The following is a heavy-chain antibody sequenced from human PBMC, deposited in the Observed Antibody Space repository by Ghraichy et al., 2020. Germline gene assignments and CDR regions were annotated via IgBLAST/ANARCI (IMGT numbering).Heavy chain of an antibody. D-gene: IGHD3-10*01. J-gene: IGHJ5*02. V-gene: IGHV3-7*03. CDR2: IKYDGGEK. CDR1: GLTFSSYW. CDR3: ARIKDYYGSGRGGGS. Sequence: GESLNISCEVSGLTFSSYWMSWVRQAPGKGLEWVANIKYDGGEKYYVDSVEGRFTISRDNTKNSLYLQMNRLRAEDTATYYCARIKDYYGSGRGGGSWGQGTRVTVSS.